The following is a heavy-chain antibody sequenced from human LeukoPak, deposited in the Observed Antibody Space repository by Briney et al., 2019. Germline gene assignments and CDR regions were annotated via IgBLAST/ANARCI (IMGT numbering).Heavy chain of an antibody. Sequence: ASVKVFCKVSGYTLTELSMHWVRQAPGKGLEWMGGFDPEDGETIYAQKFQGRVTMTEDTSTDTAYMELSSLRSEDTAVYYCATGRSWLRFGGYWGQGTLVTVSS. V-gene: IGHV1-24*01. J-gene: IGHJ4*02. D-gene: IGHD5-12*01. CDR3: ATGRSWLRFGGY. CDR2: FDPEDGET. CDR1: GYTLTELS.